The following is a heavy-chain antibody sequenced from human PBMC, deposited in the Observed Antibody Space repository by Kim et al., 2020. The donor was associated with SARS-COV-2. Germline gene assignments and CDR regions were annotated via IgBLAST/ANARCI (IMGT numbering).Heavy chain of an antibody. CDR1: GFTFGNAW. CDR3: TTQYSGYDPPRAY. CDR2: IKSKTDGGTT. V-gene: IGHV3-15*01. D-gene: IGHD5-12*01. Sequence: GGSLRLSCAASGFTFGNAWMSWVRQAPGKGLEWVGRIKSKTDGGTTDYAAPVKGRFTIPRDESKNTLYLQMNSLKTEDTTVYYCTTQYSGYDPPRAYWGQGTLVTVSS. J-gene: IGHJ4*02.